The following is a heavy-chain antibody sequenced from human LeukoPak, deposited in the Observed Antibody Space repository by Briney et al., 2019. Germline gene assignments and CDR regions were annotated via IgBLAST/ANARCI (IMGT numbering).Heavy chain of an antibody. CDR3: AKTEGDCSSTSCYKRDYYYGMDV. CDR1: GGTFSSYA. Sequence: SVKVSCKASGGTFSSYAISWVRQAPGQGLEWMGRIIPIFGIANYAQKFQGRVTITADKSTSTAYMELSSLRSEDTAVYYCAKTEGDCSSTSCYKRDYYYGMDVWGQGTTVTVSS. J-gene: IGHJ6*02. V-gene: IGHV1-69*04. D-gene: IGHD2-2*01. CDR2: IIPIFGIA.